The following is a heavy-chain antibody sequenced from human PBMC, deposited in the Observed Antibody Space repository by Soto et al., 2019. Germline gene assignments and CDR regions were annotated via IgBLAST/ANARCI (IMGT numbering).Heavy chain of an antibody. CDR3: ARGVRFLEWLLFSHDYDYYYIYA. CDR1: GYTFTSYD. CDR2: MNPNSGNT. Sequence: VASVKVSCKASGYTFTSYDINWVRQATGQGLEWMGWMNPNSGNTGYAQKFQGRVTMTRNTSISTAYMELSSLRSEDTAVYYCARGVRFLEWLLFSHDYDYYYIYAWGQGTAV. J-gene: IGHJ6*03. D-gene: IGHD3-3*01. V-gene: IGHV1-8*01.